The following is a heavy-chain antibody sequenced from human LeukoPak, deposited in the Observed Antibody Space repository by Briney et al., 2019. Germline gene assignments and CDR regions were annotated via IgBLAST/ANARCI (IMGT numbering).Heavy chain of an antibody. Sequence: SETLSLTCAVYGGSFSGYYWSWIRQPPGKGLEWIGEINHSGSTNYNPSLKSRVTISVDTSTNQFSLKLSSVTAADTAVYYCARGLQWLVKYYFDYWGQGTLVTVSS. CDR3: ARGLQWLVKYYFDY. D-gene: IGHD6-19*01. CDR2: INHSGST. CDR1: GGSFSGYY. J-gene: IGHJ4*02. V-gene: IGHV4-34*01.